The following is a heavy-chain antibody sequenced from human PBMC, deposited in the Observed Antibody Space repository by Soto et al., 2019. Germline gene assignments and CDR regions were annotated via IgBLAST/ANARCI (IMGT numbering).Heavy chain of an antibody. Sequence: QVQLVQSGAEVKKPGGSVKVSGKASGYTFTSYSISWVRQAPGQGLEWMGWISAYNGNTYHARKLQGRVTMTTDTSTSTAYMELRSLRSDDTAVYYCARDVGYGLIDYWGQGTLVTVSS. CDR1: GYTFTSYS. J-gene: IGHJ4*02. CDR2: ISAYNGNT. D-gene: IGHD5-18*01. V-gene: IGHV1-18*01. CDR3: ARDVGYGLIDY.